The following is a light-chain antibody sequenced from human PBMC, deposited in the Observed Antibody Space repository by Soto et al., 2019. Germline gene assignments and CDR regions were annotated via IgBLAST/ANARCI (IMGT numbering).Light chain of an antibody. CDR1: QGIGNY. V-gene: IGKV1-27*01. Sequence: DIQMTQSPSSLTASVGDRVTSTCRASQGIGNYLAWYQQKPGKVPKLLIYTSSTLQSGVPSRFSGSGSGTDFTLTISNLQPEDVATYYCQEQNAAPLTFGGGTKVDIK. CDR2: TSS. J-gene: IGKJ4*01. CDR3: QEQNAAPLT.